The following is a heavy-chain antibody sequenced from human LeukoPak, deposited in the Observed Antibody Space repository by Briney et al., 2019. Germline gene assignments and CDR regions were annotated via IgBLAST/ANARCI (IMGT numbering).Heavy chain of an antibody. CDR1: GYTFTSYF. CDR2: ISVYNSNT. CDR3: ARGPRITMVRGGQWYYYMDV. J-gene: IGHJ6*03. Sequence: VASVKVSCKASGYTFTSYFISWVRQAPGQGLEWMGWISVYNSNTNYAQKLQDRVTMTTETSTSTAYMELRSLRSDDTAVYYCARGPRITMVRGGQWYYYMDVWGKGTTVTISS. D-gene: IGHD3-10*01. V-gene: IGHV1-18*01.